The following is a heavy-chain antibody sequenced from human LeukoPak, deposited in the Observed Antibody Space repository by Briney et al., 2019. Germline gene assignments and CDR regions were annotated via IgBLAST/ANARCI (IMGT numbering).Heavy chain of an antibody. D-gene: IGHD2-2*01. CDR1: GYTFTGYY. CDR3: ARDLYELPHGLGY. J-gene: IGHJ4*02. CDR2: INPNSGGT. V-gene: IGHV1-2*02. Sequence: ASVKVSCKASGYTFTGYYMHWVRQAPGQGLEWMGWINPNSGGTNYAQKFQGRVTMTRDTSISTAYMELSRLRSDDTAVYYCARDLYELPHGLGYWGQGTLVTVSS.